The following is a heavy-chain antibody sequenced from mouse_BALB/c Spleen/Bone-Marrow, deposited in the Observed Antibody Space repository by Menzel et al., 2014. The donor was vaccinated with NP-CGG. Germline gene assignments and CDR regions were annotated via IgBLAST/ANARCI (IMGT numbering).Heavy chain of an antibody. J-gene: IGHJ1*01. CDR1: GYTFTSYY. V-gene: IGHV1S56*01. CDR2: IYPGNVNT. CDR3: AREVGRGGYFDV. Sequence: VKLVESGPELVKPGASVGISCKASGYTFTSYYIHWVKQRPGQGLEWIGWIYPGNVNTKYNEKFRDKATLTADKSSSTAYMQLNSLTSEDSAVYFCAREVGRGGYFDVWGAGTTVTVSS. D-gene: IGHD1-1*02.